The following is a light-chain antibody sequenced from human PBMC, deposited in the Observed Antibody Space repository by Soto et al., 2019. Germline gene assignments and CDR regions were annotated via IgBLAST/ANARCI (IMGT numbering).Light chain of an antibody. CDR2: GAS. Sequence: EIVLTQSPGTLSLSPGERATLSCRASQHVDSNYLAWYQQKPGQAPRIIIFGASGRVTGIPDRFSGSGSGTDFTLTISRLEPEDFAVYYCQQYGSLSWTFGQGTKVEIK. J-gene: IGKJ1*01. CDR1: QHVDSNY. CDR3: QQYGSLSWT. V-gene: IGKV3-20*01.